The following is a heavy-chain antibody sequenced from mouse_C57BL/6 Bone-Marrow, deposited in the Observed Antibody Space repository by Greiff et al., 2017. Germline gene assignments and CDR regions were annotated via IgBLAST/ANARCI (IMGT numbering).Heavy chain of an antibody. J-gene: IGHJ4*01. CDR1: GFSLTSYG. D-gene: IGHD1-1*01. CDR3: ARNVGLELLLRRSYAMDY. CDR2: IWSGGST. Sequence: QVQLQQSGPGLVQPSQSLSITCTVSGFSLTSYGVHWVRQSPGKGLEWLGVIWSGGSTDYNAAFISRLSISKDNSKSQVFFKMNSLQADDTAIYHCARNVGLELLLRRSYAMDYWGQGTSATVSS. V-gene: IGHV2-2*01.